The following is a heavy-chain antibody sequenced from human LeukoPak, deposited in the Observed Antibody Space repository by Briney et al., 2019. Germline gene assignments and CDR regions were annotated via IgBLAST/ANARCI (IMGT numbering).Heavy chain of an antibody. CDR2: ISGSGGST. J-gene: IGHJ4*02. Sequence: GGSLRLSCAASGFTFSSYAMSWVGQAPGKGLEWVSAISGSGGSTYYADSVKGRFTISRDNSKNTLYLQMNSLRAEDTAVYYCAKRAKGVSSGGIVYWGQGTLVTVSS. V-gene: IGHV3-23*01. D-gene: IGHD3-10*01. CDR3: AKRAKGVSSGGIVY. CDR1: GFTFSSYA.